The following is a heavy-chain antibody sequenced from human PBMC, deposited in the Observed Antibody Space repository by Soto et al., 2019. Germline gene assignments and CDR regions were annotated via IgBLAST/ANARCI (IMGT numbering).Heavy chain of an antibody. CDR1: GYTFSDSG. V-gene: IGHV1-18*01. CDR2: ISVHNGKT. J-gene: IGHJ4*02. D-gene: IGHD2-2*01. CDR3: ASVDIRHDYSTTPFDS. Sequence: ASVKVSCKASGYTFSDSGITWVRQAPGQGLEWMGWISVHNGKTNYAQKFQGRVTMTTDTATSTAYMELKRLRSDDSAVYYCASVDIRHDYSTTPFDSRGRGTLVSASS.